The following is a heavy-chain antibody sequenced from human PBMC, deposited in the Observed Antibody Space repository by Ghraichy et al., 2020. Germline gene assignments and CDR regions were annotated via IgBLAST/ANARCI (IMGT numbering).Heavy chain of an antibody. V-gene: IGHV1-8*01. J-gene: IGHJ5*02. D-gene: IGHD3-10*01. Sequence: ASVKVSCKASGYTFTSYDINWVRQATGQGLEWMGWMNPNSGNTGYAQKFQGRVTMTRNTSISTAYMELSSLRSEDTAVYYCARVPSVVRGVIITSSRYNWFDPWGQGTLVTVSS. CDR3: ARVPSVVRGVIITSSRYNWFDP. CDR1: GYTFTSYD. CDR2: MNPNSGNT.